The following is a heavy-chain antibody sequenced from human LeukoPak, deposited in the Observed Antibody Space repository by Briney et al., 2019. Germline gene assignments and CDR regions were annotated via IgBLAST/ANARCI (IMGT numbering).Heavy chain of an antibody. Sequence: PGGSLRLSCASSRFTFSSYLMHSVRPPPGKGLVWVSRINSDGSIKSYADSVKGRFTISSDNAKNTLYLQMNRLRAEDTAVYYCARDSMVRGVIRQYYYGMDVWGKGTTVTVSS. J-gene: IGHJ6*04. D-gene: IGHD3-10*01. CDR2: INSDGSIK. V-gene: IGHV3-74*01. CDR3: ARDSMVRGVIRQYYYGMDV. CDR1: RFTFSSYL.